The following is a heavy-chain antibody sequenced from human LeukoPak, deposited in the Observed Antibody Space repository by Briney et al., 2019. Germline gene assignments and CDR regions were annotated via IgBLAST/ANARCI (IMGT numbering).Heavy chain of an antibody. V-gene: IGHV1-2*04. D-gene: IGHD3-10*01. Sequence: EASVKVSCKASGYTFTSYYMHWVRQAPGQGLEWMGIINPNGGSTSYPQKFQGWVTMTRDTSISTAYMELSRLRSDDTAVYYCARGPHYYGSGSRGGYWFDPWGQGTLVTVSS. CDR3: ARGPHYYGSGSRGGYWFDP. J-gene: IGHJ5*02. CDR2: INPNGGST. CDR1: GYTFTSYY.